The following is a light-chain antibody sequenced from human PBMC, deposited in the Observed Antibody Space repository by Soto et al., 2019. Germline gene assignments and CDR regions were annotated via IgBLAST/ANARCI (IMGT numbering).Light chain of an antibody. CDR2: AAS. CDR1: QGIRHY. V-gene: IGKV1-6*01. J-gene: IGKJ4*01. CDR3: LQDYNYPLT. Sequence: AIQMTQSPSSLSASVGDRVTITCRASQGIRHYLGWYQQKPGKAPKLLSYAASSLQSGVPSRFHGSGSGTDFTLTISSLQSEDFATYYCLQDYNYPLTFGGGTKVEIK.